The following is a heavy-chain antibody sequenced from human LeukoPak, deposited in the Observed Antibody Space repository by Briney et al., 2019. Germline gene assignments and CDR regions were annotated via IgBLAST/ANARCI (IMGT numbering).Heavy chain of an antibody. J-gene: IGHJ4*02. CDR2: IRYDGSNK. CDR3: ARDHRTAMVRTGLDY. D-gene: IGHD5-18*01. V-gene: IGHV3-30*02. Sequence: GGSLRLSCAASGFTFSSYGMHWVRQAPGKGLEWVAFIRYDGSNKYYADSVKGRFTISRDNSKNTLYVQMNSLRAEDTAVYYCARDHRTAMVRTGLDYWGQGTLVTVSS. CDR1: GFTFSSYG.